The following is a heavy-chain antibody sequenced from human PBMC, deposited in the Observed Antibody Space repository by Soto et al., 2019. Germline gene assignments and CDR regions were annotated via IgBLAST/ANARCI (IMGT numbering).Heavy chain of an antibody. D-gene: IGHD1-1*01. CDR3: AKEKPTTTCFDY. CDR2: ISGSGSGT. Sequence: HPGGSLRLSCAASRFSFGSFAMHWVRQAPGKGLEWVSAISGSGSGTNYADSVKGRFTISRDNSKNILYLQMNSLRAEDTAVYYCAKEKPTTTCFDYLGPGTLVTVSS. J-gene: IGHJ4*02. CDR1: RFSFGSFA. V-gene: IGHV3-23*01.